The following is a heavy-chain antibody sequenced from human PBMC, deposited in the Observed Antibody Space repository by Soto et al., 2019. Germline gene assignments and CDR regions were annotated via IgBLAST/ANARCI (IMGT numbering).Heavy chain of an antibody. V-gene: IGHV3-72*01. CDR2: LKDRSQNYAT. CDR1: GFSVSGWY. Sequence: EVQLVESGGDLVQPGGSARLSCAASGFSVSGWYMDWVRQAPGKGLEWVARLKDRSQNYATEYAASVKCRFTVSRHPSQNAIFLQMNSLKSEDTAVYYCAKEGDARWLDSWGQGTLVTVSP. CDR3: AKEGDARWLDS. D-gene: IGHD1-26*01. J-gene: IGHJ5*01.